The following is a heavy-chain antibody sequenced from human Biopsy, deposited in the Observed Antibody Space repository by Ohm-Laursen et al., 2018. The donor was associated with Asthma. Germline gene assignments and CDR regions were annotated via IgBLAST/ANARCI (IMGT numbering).Heavy chain of an antibody. D-gene: IGHD3-22*01. CDR2: ISGSGGST. V-gene: IGHV3-23*01. Sequence: SLRLSCTASGFTFSSYAMSWVRQAPGKGLEWVSAISGSGGSTYYEDSVKGRFTISRDNSKNTLYLQMNSLRAEDTAVYYCPKGYYYDSSGFDYWGQGTLVTVSS. J-gene: IGHJ4*02. CDR3: PKGYYYDSSGFDY. CDR1: GFTFSSYA.